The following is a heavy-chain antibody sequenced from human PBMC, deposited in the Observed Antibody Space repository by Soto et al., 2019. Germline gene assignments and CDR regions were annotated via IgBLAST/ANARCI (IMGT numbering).Heavy chain of an antibody. CDR3: ATPPTYYYDSSGYPDFDY. V-gene: IGHV1-24*01. CDR1: GYTLTELS. D-gene: IGHD3-22*01. CDR2: FDPEDGET. J-gene: IGHJ4*02. Sequence: ASVKVSCKVSGYTLTELSMHWLRQAPGKGLEWMGGFDPEDGETIYAQKFQGRVTMTEDTSTDTAYMELSSLISDETAAYYCATPPTYYYDSSGYPDFDYWGQGTLVTVS.